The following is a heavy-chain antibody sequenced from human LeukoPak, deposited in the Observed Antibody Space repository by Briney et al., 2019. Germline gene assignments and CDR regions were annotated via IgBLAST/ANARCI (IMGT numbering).Heavy chain of an antibody. V-gene: IGHV1-69*01. CDR3: ARDWGYSSSWNY. D-gene: IGHD6-13*01. CDR2: IIPIFGTA. Sequence: SVKVSFKATGGTFSSYAISWVRPAPGQGLEWMGGIIPIFGTANYAQKFHGRVTITADESTSTAYMELSSLRSEDTAVYYCARDWGYSSSWNYWGQGTLVTVSS. J-gene: IGHJ4*02. CDR1: GGTFSSYA.